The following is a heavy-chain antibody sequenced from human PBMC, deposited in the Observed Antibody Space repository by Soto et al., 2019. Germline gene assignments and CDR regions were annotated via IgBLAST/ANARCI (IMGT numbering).Heavy chain of an antibody. J-gene: IGHJ4*02. CDR3: ARGSLYDFWSGYIDY. CDR2: IYYSGST. CDR1: GGSVSSGSYY. V-gene: IGHV4-61*01. Sequence: QVQLQESGPGLVKPSETLSLTCTVSGGSVSSGSYYWSWIRQPPGKGLEWIGYIYYSGSTNYNPSLKSRVTISVDTSKNQFSLKLSSVTAADTAVYYCARGSLYDFWSGYIDYWGQGTLVTVSS. D-gene: IGHD3-3*01.